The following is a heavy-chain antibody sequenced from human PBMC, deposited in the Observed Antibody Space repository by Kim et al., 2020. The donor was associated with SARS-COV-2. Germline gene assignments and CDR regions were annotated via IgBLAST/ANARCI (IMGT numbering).Heavy chain of an antibody. D-gene: IGHD5-12*01. J-gene: IGHJ4*02. CDR3: ARGDGYTFDY. Sequence: SETLSLTCTVSGGSISSYYWSWIRQPPGKGLEWIGYIYNSGSTDYKPSLKSRVTISVDTSKNQFSLKLSSVTAADTAVYYCARGDGYTFDYWGQGTLVTV. CDR1: GGSISSYY. CDR2: IYNSGST. V-gene: IGHV4-59*08.